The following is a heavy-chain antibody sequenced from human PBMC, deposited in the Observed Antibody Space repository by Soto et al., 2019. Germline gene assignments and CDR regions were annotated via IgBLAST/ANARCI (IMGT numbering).Heavy chain of an antibody. CDR1: GFTFSSYW. CDR2: INQDGSEK. D-gene: IGHD6-13*01. J-gene: IGHJ5*02. Sequence: GGSLRLSCAASGFTFSSYWMSWVRQAPGKGLEWVAKINQDGSEKYYVDSVKGRFTISRDNAKNSLYLQMKSLRAEDTAVFYCARGRSSSWYNWFDPWGQGTLVTVSS. V-gene: IGHV3-7*03. CDR3: ARGRSSSWYNWFDP.